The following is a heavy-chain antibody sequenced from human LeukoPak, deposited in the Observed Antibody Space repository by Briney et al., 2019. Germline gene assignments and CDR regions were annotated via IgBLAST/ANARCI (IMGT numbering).Heavy chain of an antibody. V-gene: IGHV3-23*01. CDR3: ATQGTTVTSTFDY. Sequence: ISGSGGSTYYADSVKGRFTISRDNSKNTLYLQMNSLRAEDTAVYYCATQGTTVTSTFDYWGQGTLVTVSS. D-gene: IGHD4-17*01. CDR2: ISGSGGST. J-gene: IGHJ4*02.